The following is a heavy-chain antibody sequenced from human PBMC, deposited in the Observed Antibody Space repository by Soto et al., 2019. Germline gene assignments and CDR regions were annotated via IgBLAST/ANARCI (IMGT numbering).Heavy chain of an antibody. J-gene: IGHJ4*02. V-gene: IGHV4-34*01. CDR1: GGSFSGYY. D-gene: IGHD3-9*01. CDR3: ARSGYDILTGYPY. CDR2: INHSGST. Sequence: NPSETLSLTCAVYGGSFSGYYWSWIRQPPGKGLEWIGEINHSGSTNYNPSLKSRVTISVDTSKNQFSLKLSSVTAADTAVYYCARSGYDILTGYPYWGQGTLVTVS.